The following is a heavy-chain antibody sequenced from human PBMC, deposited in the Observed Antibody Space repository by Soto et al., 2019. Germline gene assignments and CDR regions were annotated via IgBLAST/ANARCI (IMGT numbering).Heavy chain of an antibody. CDR3: ARHSELAAHSVCLDY. CDR1: GYTFTKHW. J-gene: IGHJ4*02. Sequence: GESLKISCKTSGYTFTKHWITWVRQMPGKRLEWMGRIDPSDSYISYSPSFQGHVTISVDKSINTAYLQWTGLKASDTAMYYCARHSELAAHSVCLDYWGQGTLVNVSS. V-gene: IGHV5-10-1*01. CDR2: IDPSDSYI. D-gene: IGHD2-15*01.